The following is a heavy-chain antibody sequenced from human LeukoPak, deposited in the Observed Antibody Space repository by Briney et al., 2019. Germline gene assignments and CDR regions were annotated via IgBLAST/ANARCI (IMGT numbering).Heavy chain of an antibody. D-gene: IGHD6-13*01. Sequence: QTGGSLRLSCTASGFTFGDYAMSWVRQAPGKGLEWVGFIRSKAYGGTTEYAASVKGRFTISRDDSKSIAYLQMNSLKTEDTAVYYCTRTSELGSEPDYYYYGMDVWGQGTTVTVSS. J-gene: IGHJ6*02. CDR1: GFTFGDYA. CDR3: TRTSELGSEPDYYYYGMDV. V-gene: IGHV3-49*04. CDR2: IRSKAYGGTT.